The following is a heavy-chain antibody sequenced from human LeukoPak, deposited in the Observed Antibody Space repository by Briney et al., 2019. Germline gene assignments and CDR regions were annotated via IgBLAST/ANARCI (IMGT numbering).Heavy chain of an antibody. CDR1: GFTFSSYS. D-gene: IGHD2-8*01. Sequence: GGSLRLSCAASGFTFSSYSMNWVRQAPGQGLEWVSAISSSSNYIYYADSLKGRFTISRDNAKNSLYLQMNSLRAEDTAVYYCARGVYYFDFWGQGTLVTVSS. V-gene: IGHV3-21*01. J-gene: IGHJ4*02. CDR3: ARGVYYFDF. CDR2: ISSSSNYI.